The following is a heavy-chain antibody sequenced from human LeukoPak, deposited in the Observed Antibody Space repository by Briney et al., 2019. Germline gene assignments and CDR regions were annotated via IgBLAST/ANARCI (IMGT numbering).Heavy chain of an antibody. CDR3: ARQSRDGSKTRGYFFDY. CDR1: GYIFTNYW. V-gene: IGHV5-51*01. J-gene: IGHJ4*02. D-gene: IGHD3-10*01. Sequence: GESLKISCQVSGYIFTNYWIGWVRQMPGKGLESMGIIYPADSDTTYSPSFQGPVTISADKSISTVYLQWSSLRASDTAMYNCARQSRDGSKTRGYFFDYWGQGTLVTVSS. CDR2: IYPADSDT.